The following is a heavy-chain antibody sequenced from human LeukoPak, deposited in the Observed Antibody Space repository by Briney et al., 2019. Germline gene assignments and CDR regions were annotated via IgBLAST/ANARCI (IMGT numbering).Heavy chain of an antibody. CDR2: MNPNSGNT. D-gene: IGHD3-3*01. Sequence: ASVKVSCRASGYTFTSYDINWVRQATGQGLEWMGWMNPNSGNTGYAQKFQGRVTMTRNTSISTAYMELSSLRSEDTAVYYCARIGTIFGVVSYWGQGTLVTVSS. CDR1: GYTFTSYD. CDR3: ARIGTIFGVVSY. V-gene: IGHV1-8*01. J-gene: IGHJ4*02.